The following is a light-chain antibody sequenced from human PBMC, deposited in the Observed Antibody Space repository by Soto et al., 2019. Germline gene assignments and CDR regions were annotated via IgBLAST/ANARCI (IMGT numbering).Light chain of an antibody. V-gene: IGKV3-15*01. J-gene: IGKJ4*01. Sequence: EIVMTQSPATLAVSPGERVTLSCRASQSVSTNLAWYQQKPGQAPTLLIYGASMRATGIPVRISGSGSGTEFTLTISSLQSEDFGVYYCQQYDKWPPLTFGGGTKVEIK. CDR1: QSVSTN. CDR2: GAS. CDR3: QQYDKWPPLT.